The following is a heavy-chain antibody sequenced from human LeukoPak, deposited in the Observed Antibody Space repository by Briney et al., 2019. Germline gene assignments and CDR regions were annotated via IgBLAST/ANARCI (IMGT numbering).Heavy chain of an antibody. CDR2: INPNSGGT. D-gene: IGHD6-13*01. CDR3: ARESAASQYNRFDP. Sequence: ASVKVSCKASGYTFTGYYMHWVRQAPGQGLEWMGWINPNSGGTNYAQKFQGRVTMTRDTSISTAYMELSRLRSDDTAVYYCARESAASQYNRFDPWGQGTLVTVSS. J-gene: IGHJ5*02. CDR1: GYTFTGYY. V-gene: IGHV1-2*02.